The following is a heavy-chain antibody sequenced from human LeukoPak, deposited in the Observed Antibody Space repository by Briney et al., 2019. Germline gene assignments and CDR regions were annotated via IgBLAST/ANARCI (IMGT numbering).Heavy chain of an antibody. D-gene: IGHD3-10*01. CDR1: GGSISSGDYY. J-gene: IGHJ4*02. CDR3: ARGRSMVRGVDYDY. CDR2: IYYSGIT. Sequence: SETLSLTCTVSGGSISSGDYYWSWIRQPPGKGLEWIGYIYYSGITYYNPSLKSRVTISVDTSKNQFSLKLSSVTAADTAVYYCARGRSMVRGVDYDYWGQGTLVTVSS. V-gene: IGHV4-30-4*02.